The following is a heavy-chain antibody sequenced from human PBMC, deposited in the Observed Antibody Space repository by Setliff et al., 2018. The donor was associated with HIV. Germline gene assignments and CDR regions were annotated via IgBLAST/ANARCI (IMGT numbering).Heavy chain of an antibody. CDR3: ASARIPTGGVSTSLDY. J-gene: IGHJ4*02. CDR1: GFTFSTYS. D-gene: IGHD3-3*01. Sequence: LRLSCAASGFTFSTYSINWVRQAPGQGLEWVSFISSSSESISYADSVKGRFTISRDNGKNTLFLHLNTLRPEDTAMYFCASARIPTGGVSTSLDYWGQGALVTVSS. CDR2: ISSSSESI. V-gene: IGHV3-48*01.